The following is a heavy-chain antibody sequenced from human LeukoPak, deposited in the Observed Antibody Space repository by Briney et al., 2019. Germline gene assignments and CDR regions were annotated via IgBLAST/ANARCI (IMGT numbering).Heavy chain of an antibody. Sequence: GGSLRLSCAASGFTVSSNYMSWVRQAPGKGLEWVSVIYSGGSTYYADSVKGRFTISRHNSKNTLYLQMNSLRAEDTAVYYCARQSEGHYDILTGSYYYYGMDVWGQGTTVTVSS. CDR3: ARQSEGHYDILTGSYYYYGMDV. CDR1: GFTVSSNY. V-gene: IGHV3-53*04. J-gene: IGHJ6*02. CDR2: IYSGGST. D-gene: IGHD3-9*01.